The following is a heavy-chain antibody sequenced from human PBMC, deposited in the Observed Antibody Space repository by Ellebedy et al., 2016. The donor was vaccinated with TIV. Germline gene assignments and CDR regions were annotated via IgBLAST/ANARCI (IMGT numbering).Heavy chain of an antibody. D-gene: IGHD3-16*01. J-gene: IGHJ5*01. CDR2: LNGAGSST. CDR1: GFTFSSHW. CDR3: AKDPSSMGGAWNWLVS. Sequence: GESLKISCAASGFTFSSHWMHWVRQVPGQRRVRVPRLNGAGSSTSYEDSVKGRFSISRDNAKNTLYLQMNSLRVEDSAMYYCAKDPSSMGGAWNWLVSWGQGTLVTVSS. V-gene: IGHV3-74*01.